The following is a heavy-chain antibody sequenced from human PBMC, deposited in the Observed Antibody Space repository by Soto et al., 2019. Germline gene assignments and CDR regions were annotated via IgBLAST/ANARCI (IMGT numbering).Heavy chain of an antibody. Sequence: QVQLVQSGAEVKKPGSSVKVSCKASGGTFSSYTISWVRQAPGQGLEWMGRIIPILGIANYAQKFQGRVTITADKSTSTAYMELSSLRSEDTAVYYCARTGYDSSGYYDDYWGQGTLVIVSS. V-gene: IGHV1-69*02. J-gene: IGHJ4*02. D-gene: IGHD3-22*01. CDR3: ARTGYDSSGYYDDY. CDR1: GGTFSSYT. CDR2: IIPILGIA.